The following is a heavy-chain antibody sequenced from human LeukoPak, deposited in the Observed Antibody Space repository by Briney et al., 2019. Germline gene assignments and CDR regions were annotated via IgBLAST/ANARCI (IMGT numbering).Heavy chain of an antibody. J-gene: IGHJ2*01. V-gene: IGHV3-48*01. CDR1: GFTFSSYH. D-gene: IGHD4-17*01. CDR3: AKKQDYGDNHWYFDL. Sequence: PGGSLRLSCAATGFTFSSYHMHWVRQAPGKGLEWVSCISSSSTSIYYADSVEGRFTISRDNAENSLFLQMNNLRAEDTAVYYCAKKQDYGDNHWYFDLWGRGTLITVSS. CDR2: ISSSSTSI.